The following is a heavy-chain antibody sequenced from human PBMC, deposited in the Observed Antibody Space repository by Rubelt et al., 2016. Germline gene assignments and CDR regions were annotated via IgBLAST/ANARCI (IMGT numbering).Heavy chain of an antibody. Sequence: GGDVAQPGGSLRLSCEASGFTFSSYGMHWVRQAPGKGLEWVAFIRHDGSNDYYADSVTGRFTISRDNSKKTLYLQMNSLRVEDTAVYYCAPPISGYSSGWYVYWGQGTLVTVSS. J-gene: IGHJ4*02. CDR1: GFTFSSYG. D-gene: IGHD6-19*01. V-gene: IGHV3-30*02. CDR3: APPISGYSSGWYVY. CDR2: IRHDGSND.